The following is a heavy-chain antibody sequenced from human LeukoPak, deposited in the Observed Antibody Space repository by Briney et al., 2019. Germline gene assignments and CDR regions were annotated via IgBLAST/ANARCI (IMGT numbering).Heavy chain of an antibody. V-gene: IGHV4-39*07. Sequence: SETLSLTCTVSGSSVNSGTYYWGWIRQPPGKGLEWIGDIYYSGSAYYNPSLKSRVTMSVDTSKNQFSLKLSSVTAADTAVHYCARDWPYCSSTSCYGAFDIWGQGTMVTVSS. D-gene: IGHD2-2*01. CDR1: GSSVNSGTYY. CDR3: ARDWPYCSSTSCYGAFDI. CDR2: IYYSGSA. J-gene: IGHJ3*02.